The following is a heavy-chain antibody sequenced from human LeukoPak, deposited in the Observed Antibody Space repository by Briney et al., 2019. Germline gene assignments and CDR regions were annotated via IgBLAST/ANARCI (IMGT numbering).Heavy chain of an antibody. CDR3: ARTLDYGDYHRYYYYMDV. D-gene: IGHD4-17*01. J-gene: IGHJ6*03. CDR2: ISYDGGNK. CDR1: GFTFSSYA. V-gene: IGHV3-30*04. Sequence: GGSLRLSCAASGFTFSSYAMHWVRQAPGKGLEWVAVISYDGGNKYYADSVKGRFTISRDNSKNTLYLQMNSLRAEDTAVYYCARTLDYGDYHRYYYYMDVWGKGTTVTVSS.